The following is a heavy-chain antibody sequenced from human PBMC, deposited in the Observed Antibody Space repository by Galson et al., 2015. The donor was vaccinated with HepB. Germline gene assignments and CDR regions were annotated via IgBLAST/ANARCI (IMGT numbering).Heavy chain of an antibody. J-gene: IGHJ4*02. CDR1: GFTFSSYA. CDR2: TSSDGSYN. CDR3: ANTYGDGAMAYFDY. D-gene: IGHD4-17*01. V-gene: IGHV3-30*18. Sequence: SLRLSCATSGFTFSSYAMHWVRQAPGKGLEWLAVTSSDGSYNYYADSVRGRFTISRDNSKNTLYLQMNSLRVDDTAVYYCANTYGDGAMAYFDYWGQGTLVTVSS.